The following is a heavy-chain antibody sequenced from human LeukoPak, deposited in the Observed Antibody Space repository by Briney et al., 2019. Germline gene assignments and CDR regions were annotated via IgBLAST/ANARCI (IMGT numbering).Heavy chain of an antibody. CDR3: AKDYSIGYGGIADDY. J-gene: IGHJ4*02. CDR2: IWYDGSNK. D-gene: IGHD2-15*01. V-gene: IGHV3-33*06. Sequence: PGGSLRLSCAASGFTFSSYGMHWVRQAPGKGLEWVAVIWYDGSNKYYADCVEGRFTISRDNSKNTLYLQMNSLRAEDTAVYYCAKDYSIGYGGIADDYWGQGTLVTVSS. CDR1: GFTFSSYG.